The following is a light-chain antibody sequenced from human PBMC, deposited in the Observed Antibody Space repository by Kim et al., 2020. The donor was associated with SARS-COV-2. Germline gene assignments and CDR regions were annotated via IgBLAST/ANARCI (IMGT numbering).Light chain of an antibody. J-gene: IGKJ5*01. Sequence: LSPGERGTLSCRASQNIFTYLAWYQQKPGKSPRLLIYDASKRATGIPTRFSGSGSGTEFTLTINSLEAEDFAVYYCQQRANWPITFGQGTRLEIK. CDR2: DAS. CDR3: QQRANWPIT. V-gene: IGKV3-11*01. CDR1: QNIFTY.